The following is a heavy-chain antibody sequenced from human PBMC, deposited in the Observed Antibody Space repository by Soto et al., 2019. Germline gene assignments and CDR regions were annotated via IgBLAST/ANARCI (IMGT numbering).Heavy chain of an antibody. CDR1: GFTFSNAW. Sequence: GGSLRLSCAASGFTFSNAWMSWVRQAPGKGLEWVGRIKSKTDGGTTDYAAPVKGRFTISRDDSKNTLYLQMNSLKTEDTAVYYCTTDSKPGITMVLGAFDIWGKGTMVTVSS. V-gene: IGHV3-15*01. J-gene: IGHJ3*02. CDR3: TTDSKPGITMVLGAFDI. CDR2: IKSKTDGGTT. D-gene: IGHD3-10*01.